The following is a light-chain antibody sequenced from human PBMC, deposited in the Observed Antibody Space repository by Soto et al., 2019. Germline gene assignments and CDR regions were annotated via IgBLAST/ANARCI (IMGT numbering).Light chain of an antibody. V-gene: IGKV1-27*01. CDR3: EKYNNAPRT. Sequence: DIQMTQSPSSLSASVGDTVTITCRASQGIRNYLAWYQQKPGQGPNLLIYAASTLQSGVPSRFSGSGSGTDFTLTISSLRPEDVATYYCEKYNNAPRTFGQGTKVEI. J-gene: IGKJ1*01. CDR2: AAS. CDR1: QGIRNY.